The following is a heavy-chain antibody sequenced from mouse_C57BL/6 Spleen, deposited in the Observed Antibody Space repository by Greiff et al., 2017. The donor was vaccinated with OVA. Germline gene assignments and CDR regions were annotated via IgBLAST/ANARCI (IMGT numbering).Heavy chain of an antibody. J-gene: IGHJ1*03. CDR3: AYYYGSSYPWYFDV. V-gene: IGHV1-64*01. Sequence: QVQLQQPGAELVKPGASVKLSCKASGYTFTSYWMHWVKQRPGQGLEWIGMIHPNSGSNNYNEKFTSKATLTVDKSSITAYLQLSSLTSEDSAVYYCAYYYGSSYPWYFDVWGTGTTVTVSS. CDR2: IHPNSGSN. CDR1: GYTFTSYW. D-gene: IGHD1-1*01.